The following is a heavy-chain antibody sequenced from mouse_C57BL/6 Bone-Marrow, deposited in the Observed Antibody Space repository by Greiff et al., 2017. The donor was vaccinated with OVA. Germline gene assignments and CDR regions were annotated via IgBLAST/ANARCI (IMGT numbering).Heavy chain of an antibody. Sequence: QLKESGGGLVKPGGSLKLSCAASGFTFSDYGMHWVRQAPEKGLEWVAYISSGSSTIYYADTVKGRFTISRDNAKNTLFLQMTSLRSEDTAMDYCARPLLLSMDYWGQGTSVTVSS. CDR3: ARPLLLSMDY. J-gene: IGHJ4*01. V-gene: IGHV5-17*01. CDR2: ISSGSSTI. CDR1: GFTFSDYG. D-gene: IGHD1-1*01.